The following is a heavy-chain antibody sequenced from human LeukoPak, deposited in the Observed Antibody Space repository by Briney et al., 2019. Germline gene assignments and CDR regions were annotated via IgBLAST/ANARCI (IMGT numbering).Heavy chain of an antibody. D-gene: IGHD3-22*01. Sequence: SETLSLTCAVYGGSFSGYYWSWIRQPPGKGLEWIGEINHSGSTNYNPSLKSRVTISVDTSKNQFSLKLSSVTAADTAIYYCARQAGMFTTFDFWGQGILVTVPS. V-gene: IGHV4-34*01. J-gene: IGHJ4*02. CDR3: ARQAGMFTTFDF. CDR2: INHSGST. CDR1: GGSFSGYY.